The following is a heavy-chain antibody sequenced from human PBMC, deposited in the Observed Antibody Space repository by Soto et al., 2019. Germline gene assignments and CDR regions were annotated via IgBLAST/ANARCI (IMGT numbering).Heavy chain of an antibody. Sequence: SETLSLTCTVFGGSSSSGGYSWSWIRQQPGKGLERIGYIYYSASTYYNPSLKSRVTIAVDRSKNQFSLKLSSVTAADTAVYYCPSTMSTATPFNYCGQGTLVTLS. CDR1: GGSSSSGGYS. CDR2: IYYSAST. CDR3: PSTMSTATPFNY. V-gene: IGHV4-30-2*01. J-gene: IGHJ4*02. D-gene: IGHD2-15*01.